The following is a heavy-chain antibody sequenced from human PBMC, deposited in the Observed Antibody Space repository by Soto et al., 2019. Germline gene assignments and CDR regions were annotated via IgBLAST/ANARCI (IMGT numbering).Heavy chain of an antibody. J-gene: IGHJ3*02. CDR2: ISAYNGNT. CDR1: GYTFTSYG. V-gene: IGHV1-18*04. D-gene: IGHD3-3*01. CDR3: ARDEMSKTYYDFWSGYYRAPNDAFDI. Sequence: ASVKVSCKASGYTFTSYGISWVRQAPGQGLEWMGWISAYNGNTNYAQKLQGRVTMTTDTSTSTAYMELRSLRSDDTAVYYCARDEMSKTYYDFWSGYYRAPNDAFDIWGQGTMVTVS.